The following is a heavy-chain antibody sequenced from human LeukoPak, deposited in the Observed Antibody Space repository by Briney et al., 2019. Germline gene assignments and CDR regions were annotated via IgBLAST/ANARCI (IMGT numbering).Heavy chain of an antibody. CDR3: ASAPLGNSFGYMAY. V-gene: IGHV4-31*03. Sequence: SETLSLTCTVSGGSISSAGYYWSWIRQHPTEGLEWIGHIYYTGRTTYNPSVKSRVTISADTSKNQFSLKLNSVTAADTAVYFCASAPLGNSFGYMAYWGQGALVTVSS. D-gene: IGHD5-18*01. J-gene: IGHJ4*02. CDR1: GGSISSAGYY. CDR2: IYYTGRT.